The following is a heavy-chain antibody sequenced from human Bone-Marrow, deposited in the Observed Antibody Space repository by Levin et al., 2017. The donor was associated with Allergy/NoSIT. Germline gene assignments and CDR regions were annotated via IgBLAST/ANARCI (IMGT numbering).Heavy chain of an antibody. CDR3: AKDFGYSSSSYSDSFDV. CDR2: ISYDGSKK. J-gene: IGHJ3*01. D-gene: IGHD6-13*01. V-gene: IGHV3-30*18. CDR1: GFSFNYNG. Sequence: PGGSLRLSCAASGFSFNYNGMHWVRQAPGKGLEWVAVISYDGSKKHYVDSVEGRFTISRDNSKNTLYLQMNTLRPEDTAVYFCAKDFGYSSSSYSDSFDVWGQGTTVIVS.